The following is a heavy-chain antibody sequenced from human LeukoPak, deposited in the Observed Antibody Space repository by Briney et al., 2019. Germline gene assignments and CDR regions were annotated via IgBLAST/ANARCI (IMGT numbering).Heavy chain of an antibody. V-gene: IGHV1-18*01. CDR1: GYTFTSYG. CDR3: ARDLVTMVRGAMGY. J-gene: IGHJ4*02. D-gene: IGHD3-10*01. CDR2: ISAYNGNT. Sequence: ASVKVSCKASGYTFTSYGISWVRQAPGHGLEWMGWISAYNGNTNYAQKLQGRVTMTTDTSTSTAYMELRSLRSDDTAVYYCARDLVTMVRGAMGYWGQGTLVTVSS.